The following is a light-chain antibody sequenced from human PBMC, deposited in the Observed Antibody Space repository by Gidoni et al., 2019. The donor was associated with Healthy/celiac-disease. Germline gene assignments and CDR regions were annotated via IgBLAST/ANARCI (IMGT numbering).Light chain of an antibody. Sequence: EIVMTQSPATLSVSPGERATLSCRASQSVSSNLAWYQQKPGQAPKLLIYGGSTRATGIPDRFSGSGSGTEFTLTISSLQSEDFAVYYCKQYNNWPQTFGQGTKVEIK. CDR2: GGS. CDR3: KQYNNWPQT. CDR1: QSVSSN. J-gene: IGKJ1*01. V-gene: IGKV3-15*01.